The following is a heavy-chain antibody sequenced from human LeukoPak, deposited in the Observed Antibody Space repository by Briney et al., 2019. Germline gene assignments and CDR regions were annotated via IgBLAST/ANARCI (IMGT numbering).Heavy chain of an antibody. CDR2: ISDGVGST. J-gene: IGHJ4*02. D-gene: IGHD3-22*01. CDR1: GFTFSDYA. Sequence: GPLRLSCAASGFTFSDYAMTWVRQAPGKGLEWVSTISDGVGSTYYADSVKGRFTISRDNAKNTLYLQMNGLRADDTAVYYCAKDRFYYDSSGRQSYYFDYWGQGTLVTVSS. V-gene: IGHV3-23*01. CDR3: AKDRFYYDSSGRQSYYFDY.